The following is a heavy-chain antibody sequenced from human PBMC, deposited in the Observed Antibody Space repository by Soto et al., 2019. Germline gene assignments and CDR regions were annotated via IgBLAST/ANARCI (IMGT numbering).Heavy chain of an antibody. D-gene: IGHD2-2*01. CDR1: GGSFSGYY. CDR3: ARGPIRYCSSTSCPWSDAFDI. J-gene: IGHJ3*02. V-gene: IGHV4-34*01. Sequence: PSETLSLTCAVYGGSFSGYYWSWIRQPPGKGLEWIGEINHSGSTNYNPSLKSRVTISVDTSKNQFSLKLSSVTAADTAVYYCARGPIRYCSSTSCPWSDAFDIWGQGTMVTV. CDR2: INHSGST.